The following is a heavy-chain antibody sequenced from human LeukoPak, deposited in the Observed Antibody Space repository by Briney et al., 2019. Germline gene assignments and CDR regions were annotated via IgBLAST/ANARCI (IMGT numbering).Heavy chain of an antibody. CDR2: ISGSGGST. CDR1: GFTFSSYA. V-gene: IGHV3-23*01. CDR3: AKYLVVVPAANPRAYFDY. D-gene: IGHD2-2*01. Sequence: GGTLRLSCAASGFTFSSYAMSWVRQAPGKGLEWVSAISGSGGSTYYADSVKGRFTISRDNSKNTLYLQMNSLRAEDTAVYYCAKYLVVVPAANPRAYFDYWGQGTLVTVSS. J-gene: IGHJ4*02.